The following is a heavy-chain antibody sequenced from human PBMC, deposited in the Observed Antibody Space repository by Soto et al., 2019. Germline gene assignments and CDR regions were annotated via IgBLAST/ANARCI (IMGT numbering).Heavy chain of an antibody. V-gene: IGHV3-33*01. Sequence: GGSLRLSCAASGFTFSSYGMHWVRQAPGKGLEWVAVIWYDGSNKYYADSVKGRFTISRDNSKNTLYLQMNSLRAEDTAVYYCARDHAIAARQMILRVYGMDVWGQGTTVTVSS. CDR2: IWYDGSNK. J-gene: IGHJ6*02. D-gene: IGHD6-6*01. CDR1: GFTFSSYG. CDR3: ARDHAIAARQMILRVYGMDV.